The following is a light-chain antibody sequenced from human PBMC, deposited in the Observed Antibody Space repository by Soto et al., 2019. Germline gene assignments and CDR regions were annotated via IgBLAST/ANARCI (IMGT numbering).Light chain of an antibody. Sequence: EIVMTQSPATLSVSPGERATLSCRASQSVSSSYLAWYQQKPGQAPRLLIYGASSRATGIPDRFSGSGSGTDSTLTISRLEPEDFAVYYCQQYGSSFGQGTKVDIK. CDR1: QSVSSSY. V-gene: IGKV3-20*01. J-gene: IGKJ1*01. CDR3: QQYGSS. CDR2: GAS.